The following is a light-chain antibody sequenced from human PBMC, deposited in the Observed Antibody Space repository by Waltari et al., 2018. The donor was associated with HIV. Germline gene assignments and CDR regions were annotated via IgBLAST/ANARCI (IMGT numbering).Light chain of an antibody. CDR3: STWDGSLGAYV. Sequence: QSVLTQPPPVSGPPGQTVPISCSGSWSHLQSNYAYWYKLTPGTNAKLLIYRNYLRPSGVPDRFSASKSGASASLAVSGLRSDDEADYYCSTWDGSLGAYVFGGGTKLTVL. V-gene: IGLV1-47*01. CDR2: RNY. CDR1: WSHLQSNY. J-gene: IGLJ3*02.